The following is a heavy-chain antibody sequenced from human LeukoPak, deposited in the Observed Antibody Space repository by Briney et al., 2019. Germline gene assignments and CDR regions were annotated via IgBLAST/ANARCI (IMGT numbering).Heavy chain of an antibody. Sequence: GGSLRLSCAASGFTFSNGWMSWVRQAPGKGLEWIGHIKSKSDGGAIDYAAPVKGRFIISRDDSKNTLYLQMNSLETEDTGVYFCVTGGLVTPSCYPCYLGQGALVTVSS. D-gene: IGHD2-2*01. CDR3: VTGGLVTPSCYPCY. J-gene: IGHJ4*02. CDR2: IKSKSDGGAI. V-gene: IGHV3-15*05. CDR1: GFTFSNGW.